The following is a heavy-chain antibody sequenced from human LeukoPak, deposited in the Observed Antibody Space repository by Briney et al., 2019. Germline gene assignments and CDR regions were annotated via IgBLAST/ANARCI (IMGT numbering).Heavy chain of an antibody. CDR1: GYTFTGYY. D-gene: IGHD5-18*01. V-gene: IGHV1-2*02. Sequence: ASVKVSCKASGYTFTGYYMHWVRPAPGQGLTWMGWINPNSGGTNYAQKFQGRVTMTRDTSISTAYMELSRLRSDDTAVYYCAREDTAMVYGNFDYWGQGTLVTVSS. CDR3: AREDTAMVYGNFDY. J-gene: IGHJ4*02. CDR2: INPNSGGT.